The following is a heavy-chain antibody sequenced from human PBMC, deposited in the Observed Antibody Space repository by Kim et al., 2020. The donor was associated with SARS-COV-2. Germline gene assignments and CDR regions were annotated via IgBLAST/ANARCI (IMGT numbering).Heavy chain of an antibody. CDR1: GGSISSGGYY. Sequence: SETLSLTCTVSGGSISSGGYYWSWIRQHPGKGLEWIGYIYYSGSTYYNPSLKSRVTISVDTSKNQFSLKLSSVTAADTAVYYCASLLSRGYYDFWSGQAYYYYYMDVWGKGTTVTVSS. D-gene: IGHD3-3*01. V-gene: IGHV4-31*03. CDR3: ASLLSRGYYDFWSGQAYYYYYMDV. CDR2: IYYSGST. J-gene: IGHJ6*03.